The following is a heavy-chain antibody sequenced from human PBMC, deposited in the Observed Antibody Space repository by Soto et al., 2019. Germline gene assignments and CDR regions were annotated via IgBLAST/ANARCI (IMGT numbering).Heavy chain of an antibody. CDR2: ISSSSSYI. D-gene: IGHD3-10*01. J-gene: IGHJ4*02. CDR3: AIYYYGSGSSPDY. Sequence: EVQLVESGGGLVKPGGSLRLSCAASGFTFSSYSMNWVRQAPGKGLEWVSSISSSSSYIYYADSVKGRFTISRDNAKNSLYLQMNSLRAEDTAVYYCAIYYYGSGSSPDYWGQGTLVTVSS. CDR1: GFTFSSYS. V-gene: IGHV3-21*01.